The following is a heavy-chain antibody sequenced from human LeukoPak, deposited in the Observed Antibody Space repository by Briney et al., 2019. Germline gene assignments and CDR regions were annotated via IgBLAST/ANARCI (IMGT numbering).Heavy chain of an antibody. V-gene: IGHV3-30-3*01. CDR2: ISYDGNNK. CDR1: GFTFSSYA. Sequence: GGSLRLSCAASGFTFSSYAMHWVRQAPGKGLEWVAVISYDGNNKYFADSVKGRFPISRDNSKNTLYLQMNSLRAEDTAVYYCARNYYDTSGYYYFGLWGQGTLVTVSS. J-gene: IGHJ4*02. CDR3: ARNYYDTSGYYYFGL. D-gene: IGHD3-22*01.